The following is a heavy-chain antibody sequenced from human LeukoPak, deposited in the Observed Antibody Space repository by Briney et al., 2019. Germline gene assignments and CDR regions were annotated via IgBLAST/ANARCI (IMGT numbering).Heavy chain of an antibody. V-gene: IGHV3-7*01. CDR2: IKQDGSEK. J-gene: IGHJ4*02. Sequence: PGGSLRLSCAASGFTFSSYWMNWVRQAPGKGLEWVANIKQDGSEKYYVDSVKGRFTISRDNSKNTLYLQMNSLRAEDTAVYYCAKDRAPSMVRGAYFDYWGQGTLVTVSS. CDR3: AKDRAPSMVRGAYFDY. D-gene: IGHD3-10*01. CDR1: GFTFSSYW.